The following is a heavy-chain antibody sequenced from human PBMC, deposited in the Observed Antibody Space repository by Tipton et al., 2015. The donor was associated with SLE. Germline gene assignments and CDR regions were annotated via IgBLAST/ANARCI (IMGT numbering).Heavy chain of an antibody. CDR3: ARGPGYCSSTSCSNYYYYYMDV. D-gene: IGHD2-2*03. J-gene: IGHJ6*03. V-gene: IGHV1-2*02. CDR1: GYTFTSYY. Sequence: QVQLVQSGPEVKKPGASVKVSCKASGYTFTSYYMHWVRQAPGQGLEWMGWINPNSGGTNYAQKFQGRVTMTRDTSISTAYMELSRLRSDDTAVYYCARGPGYCSSTSCSNYYYYYMDVWGKGTTVTVSS. CDR2: INPNSGGT.